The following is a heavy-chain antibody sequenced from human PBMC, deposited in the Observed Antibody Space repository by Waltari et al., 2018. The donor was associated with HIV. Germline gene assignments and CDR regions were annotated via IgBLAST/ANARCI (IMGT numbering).Heavy chain of an antibody. CDR1: GESLSGYY. D-gene: IGHD3-10*01. Sequence: QVRLHQWGAGLLKPSDTLSLTCAVYGESLSGYYWAWIRQPPGKGLQWIGDIDDSGSVHHGPALESRVAMSVDTYKNQFSLNLRSGTAADTAVYYCAKKDLFGGTRGWFDPWGQGTSVVVSS. CDR3: AKKDLFGGTRGWFDP. V-gene: IGHV4-34*01. CDR2: IDDSGSV. J-gene: IGHJ5*02.